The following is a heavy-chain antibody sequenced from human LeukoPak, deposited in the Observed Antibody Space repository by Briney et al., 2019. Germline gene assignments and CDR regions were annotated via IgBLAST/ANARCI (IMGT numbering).Heavy chain of an antibody. V-gene: IGHV3-48*04. J-gene: IGHJ3*02. Sequence: PGGSLRLSCAASGFTFSSYSMNWVRQAPGKGLEWVSYISSSSTIYYADSVKGRFTISRDNAKNSLYLQMNSLRAEGTAVYYCARGGYYYDSSGYYYVGAFDIWGQGTMVTVSS. D-gene: IGHD3-22*01. CDR3: ARGGYYYDSSGYYYVGAFDI. CDR1: GFTFSSYS. CDR2: ISSSSTI.